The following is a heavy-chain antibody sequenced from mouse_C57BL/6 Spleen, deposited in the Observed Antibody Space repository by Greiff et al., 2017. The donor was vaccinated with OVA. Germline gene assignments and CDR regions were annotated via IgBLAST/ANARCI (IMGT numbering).Heavy chain of an antibody. J-gene: IGHJ4*01. CDR1: GYTFTDYY. CDR2: INPNYGGT. V-gene: IGHV1-26*01. CDR3: ARWGYYAMDY. Sequence: EVQLQQSGPELVKPGASVKISCKASGYTFTDYYMNWVKQSHGKSLEWIGDINPNYGGTSYNQKFKGKATLTVDKSSSTAYMELRSLTSEDSAVYYCARWGYYAMDYWGQGTSVTVSS.